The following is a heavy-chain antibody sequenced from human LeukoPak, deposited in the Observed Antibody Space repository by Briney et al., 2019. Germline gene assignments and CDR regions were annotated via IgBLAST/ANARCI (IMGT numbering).Heavy chain of an antibody. V-gene: IGHV3-73*01. J-gene: IGHJ4*02. Sequence: GGSLRLSCAASGFTFSGSAIHWVRQASGEGLEWLCRIRSKANIYATAYGPSVEGRFTISRDDSRNTAYLQMNSLRAEDTAVYYCAKDLLYYDSSGYFPWPHYFDYWGQGTLVTVSS. CDR2: IRSKANIYAT. D-gene: IGHD3-22*01. CDR3: AKDLLYYDSSGYFPWPHYFDY. CDR1: GFTFSGSA.